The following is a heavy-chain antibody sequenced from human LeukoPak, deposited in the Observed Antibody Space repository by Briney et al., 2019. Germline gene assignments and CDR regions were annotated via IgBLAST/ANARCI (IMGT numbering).Heavy chain of an antibody. V-gene: IGHV1-69*06. CDR2: IIPIFGTA. CDR3: ARWGRRFGEFDLYY. Sequence: GASVKVSCKASGGTFSSYAISWVRQAPGQGLEWMGGIIPIFGTANYAQKFQGRVTITADKSTSTAYMELSSLRSEDTAVYYCARWGRRFGEFDLYYWGQGTLVTVSS. CDR1: GGTFSSYA. D-gene: IGHD3-10*01. J-gene: IGHJ4*02.